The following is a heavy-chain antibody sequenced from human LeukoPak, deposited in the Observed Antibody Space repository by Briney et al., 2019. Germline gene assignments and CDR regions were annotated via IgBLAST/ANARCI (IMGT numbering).Heavy chain of an antibody. D-gene: IGHD3-9*01. J-gene: IGHJ4*02. V-gene: IGHV4-59*01. Sequence: SETLSLTCTVSGGSISSYYWSWIRQPPGKGLEWIGYIYYSGSTNYNPSLKSRVTISVDTSKNQFSLKLSSVTAEDTAVYYCAKSLSYYDIFGVPTQWGQGTLVTVSS. CDR2: IYYSGST. CDR3: AKSLSYYDIFGVPTQ. CDR1: GGSISSYY.